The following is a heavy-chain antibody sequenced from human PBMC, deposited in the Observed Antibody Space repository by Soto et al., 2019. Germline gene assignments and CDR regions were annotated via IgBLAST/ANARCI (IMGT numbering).Heavy chain of an antibody. Sequence: PSETLSLTCTVSGSSISSGGYYWSWIRKNPGKGLEWIGYIYYSGSTYYNPSLKSRVTISVDTSKNQFSLKLSSVTAADTPVYDSAPSSTLYCCYGMDVWRKVTTVTVSS. CDR3: APSSTLYCCYGMDV. CDR2: IYYSGST. V-gene: IGHV4-31*03. J-gene: IGHJ6*04. CDR1: GSSISSGGYY.